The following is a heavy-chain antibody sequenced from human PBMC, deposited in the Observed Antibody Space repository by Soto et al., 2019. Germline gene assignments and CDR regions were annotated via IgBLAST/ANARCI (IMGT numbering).Heavy chain of an antibody. V-gene: IGHV3-15*01. CDR1: GFTFSNAW. CDR3: TTDPPYCGGDCSHPFDY. J-gene: IGHJ4*02. Sequence: GGSLRLSCAASGFTFSNAWMSWVRQAPGKGLEWVGRIKSKTNGGTTDYAAPVKGRFTISRDDSKNTLYLQMNSLKTEDTAVYYCTTDPPYCGGDCSHPFDYWGQGTLVTVSS. D-gene: IGHD2-21*02. CDR2: IKSKTNGGTT.